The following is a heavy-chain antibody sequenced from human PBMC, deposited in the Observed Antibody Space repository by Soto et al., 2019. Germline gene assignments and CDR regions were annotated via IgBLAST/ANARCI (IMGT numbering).Heavy chain of an antibody. Sequence: QVHLVQSGTEVKEPGASVKVSCKASGYTFSRYGISCVRHAPGQGVEGMAWTSGHNDNTNYAEKFKGRVTLTTDTSAGTAYMDLRSLRSDDTAVYYCARDERDTCSGAGCFYFDYWGQGTLVTVSS. D-gene: IGHD2-8*02. J-gene: IGHJ4*02. CDR1: GYTFSRYG. CDR3: ARDERDTCSGAGCFYFDY. V-gene: IGHV1-18*04. CDR2: TSGHNDNT.